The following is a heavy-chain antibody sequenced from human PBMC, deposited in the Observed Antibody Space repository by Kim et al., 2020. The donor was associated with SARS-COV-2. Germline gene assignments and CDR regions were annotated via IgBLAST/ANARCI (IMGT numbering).Heavy chain of an antibody. CDR1: GGSISSYY. CDR2: IYYSGST. Sequence: SETLSLTCNVSGGSISSYYWSWIRQPPGKGLEWIGYIYYSGSTNYNPSLKSRVTISVDTSNQFSLKLSSVTAADTAVYYCARVKRGTYYTFDYWGQGTLVTVSS. D-gene: IGHD1-26*01. CDR3: ARVKRGTYYTFDY. J-gene: IGHJ4*02. V-gene: IGHV4-59*13.